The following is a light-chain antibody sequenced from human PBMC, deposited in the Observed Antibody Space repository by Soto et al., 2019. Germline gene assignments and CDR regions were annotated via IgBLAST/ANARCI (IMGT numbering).Light chain of an antibody. CDR2: RDN. Sequence: QSVLTQPPSASGTPGQRVTISCSRSSSNIGSNYVFWYQQLPGTAPKLLIYRDNQRPSGVPDRFSGSKSDTSASLAISGLRSEDEADYYCAAWDDSLSAWVFGGGTKLTDL. CDR3: AAWDDSLSAWV. V-gene: IGLV1-47*01. J-gene: IGLJ3*02. CDR1: SSNIGSNY.